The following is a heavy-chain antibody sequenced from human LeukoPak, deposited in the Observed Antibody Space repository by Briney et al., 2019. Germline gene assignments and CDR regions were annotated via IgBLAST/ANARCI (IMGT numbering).Heavy chain of an antibody. CDR1: GYTFTDYY. Sequence: ASVKVSCKASGYTFTDYYMHWVRQAPGQGLEWMGWISAYNGNTNYAQKLQGRVTMTTDTSTSTAYMELRSLRSDDTAVYYCARDYIVVVPAAGFDPWGQGTLVTVSS. CDR3: ARDYIVVVPAAGFDP. CDR2: ISAYNGNT. J-gene: IGHJ5*02. V-gene: IGHV1-18*04. D-gene: IGHD2-2*01.